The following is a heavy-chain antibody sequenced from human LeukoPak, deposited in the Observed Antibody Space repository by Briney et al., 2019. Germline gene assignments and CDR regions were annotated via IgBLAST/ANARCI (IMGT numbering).Heavy chain of an antibody. J-gene: IGHJ5*02. CDR3: ARGLGLDP. CDR1: GFTFSSYS. V-gene: IGHV3-21*01. Sequence: GGSLRLSCAASGFTFSSYSMNWVRQAPGKGLEWVSSISSSSSYMYYADSVKGRFTISRDNAKNSLYLQMNSLRAEDTAVYYCARGLGLDPWGQGTLVTVSS. CDR2: ISSSSSYM.